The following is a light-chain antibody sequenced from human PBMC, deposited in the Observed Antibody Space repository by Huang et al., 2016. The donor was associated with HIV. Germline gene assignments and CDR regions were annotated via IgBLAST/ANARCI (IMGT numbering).Light chain of an antibody. J-gene: IGKJ5*01. CDR1: QSVSSDF. CDR2: AAS. Sequence: IVLTQSPGTLSVSPGERVTLSCRASQSVSSDFLAWYQQKPGQAPRLLIYAASSRANGIPDRFSGSGTGTDFTLTINGLEPEDFAVYHCQQYGRSPTFGQGTRLEIK. CDR3: QQYGRSPT. V-gene: IGKV3-20*01.